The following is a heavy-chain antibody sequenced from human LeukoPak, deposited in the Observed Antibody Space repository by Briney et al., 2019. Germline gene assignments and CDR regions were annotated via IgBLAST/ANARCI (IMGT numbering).Heavy chain of an antibody. Sequence: ASVKVSCKASGGTFSSYAISWVRQAPGQGLEWMGGIIPIFGTANYAQKFQGRVTITADESTSTAYMELRSLRSDDTAVYYCARLGTYYYDSSGYYYDPPALYYFDYWGQGTLVTVSS. V-gene: IGHV1-69*13. CDR2: IIPIFGTA. CDR1: GGTFSSYA. CDR3: ARLGTYYYDSSGYYYDPPALYYFDY. J-gene: IGHJ4*02. D-gene: IGHD3-22*01.